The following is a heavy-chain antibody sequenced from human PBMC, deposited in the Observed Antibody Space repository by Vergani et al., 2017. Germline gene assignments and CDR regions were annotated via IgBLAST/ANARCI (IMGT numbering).Heavy chain of an antibody. V-gene: IGHV4-39*02. CDR1: GGSISSSSYY. J-gene: IGHJ5*02. Sequence: QLQLQESGPGLVKPSETLSLTCTVSGGSISSSSYYWGWIRQPPGKGLEWIGSIYYSGSTYYNPSLKSRVTISVDTSKNQFSLKLSSVTAADTAVYYCARDTGTVTTWRTVNWFDPWGQGTLVTVSS. D-gene: IGHD4-11*01. CDR3: ARDTGTVTTWRTVNWFDP. CDR2: IYYSGST.